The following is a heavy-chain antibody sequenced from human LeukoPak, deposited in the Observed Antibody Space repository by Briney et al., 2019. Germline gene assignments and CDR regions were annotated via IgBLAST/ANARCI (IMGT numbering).Heavy chain of an antibody. CDR3: ARGGYMSNWFEH. CDR2: IHDSGIT. V-gene: IGHV4-59*01. Sequence: PSETLSLTCTVSGGSTSDSYWSWIRQPPGKGLEWIGKIHDSGITNYNPSLKSRVTFSVDTSKKQFSLNLNSVTAADTAVYYCARGGYMSNWFEHWGQGTPVTVSS. D-gene: IGHD5-12*01. CDR1: GGSTSDSY. J-gene: IGHJ5*02.